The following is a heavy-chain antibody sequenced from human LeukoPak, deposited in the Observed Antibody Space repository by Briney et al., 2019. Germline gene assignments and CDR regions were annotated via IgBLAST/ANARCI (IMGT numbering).Heavy chain of an antibody. CDR2: MNPNSGGT. CDR3: ARQGSNSSGWYPVDD. V-gene: IGHV1-2*02. CDR1: GYTFTAYY. J-gene: IGHJ4*02. Sequence: GASVTVSFKTSGYTFTAYYIHWLRQAPGQGREWMGWMNPNSGGTKYAQTFQGRGTLTRDTAISTAYLDLSSLTSDDTAVYFCARQGSNSSGWYPVDDWGQGTLVTVSS. D-gene: IGHD6-19*01.